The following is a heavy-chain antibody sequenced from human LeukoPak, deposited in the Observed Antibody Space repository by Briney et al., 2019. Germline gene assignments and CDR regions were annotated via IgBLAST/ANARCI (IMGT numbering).Heavy chain of an antibody. J-gene: IGHJ4*02. CDR3: ARARPTTYYYGSGSYYHDR. CDR1: GGSISSYY. D-gene: IGHD3-10*01. Sequence: SETLSLTCTVSGGSISSYYWSWIRQPPGKGLEWIGYIYYSGSTNYNPSLKSRVTISVDTSKNQFSLKLSSVTAADTAVYYCARARPTTYYYGSGSYYHDRWGQGTLVTVSS. CDR2: IYYSGST. V-gene: IGHV4-59*12.